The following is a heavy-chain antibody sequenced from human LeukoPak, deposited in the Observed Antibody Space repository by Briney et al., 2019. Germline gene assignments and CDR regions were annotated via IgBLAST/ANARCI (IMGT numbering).Heavy chain of an antibody. CDR1: GGSLSEISYY. D-gene: IGHD1-26*01. Sequence: SEPLSLPCSVSGGSLSEISYYWGWIRQPPGKGLECIGNIYYSETTYNNTSLESRVVISVDTSRSLFSLELTSVTAADTAVYYCARQRVVGETGFDFWGQGILVTVSS. CDR3: ARQRVVGETGFDF. V-gene: IGHV4-39*01. CDR2: IYYSETT. J-gene: IGHJ4*02.